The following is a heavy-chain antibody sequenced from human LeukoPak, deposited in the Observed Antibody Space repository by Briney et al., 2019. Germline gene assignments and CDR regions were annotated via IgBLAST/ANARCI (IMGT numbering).Heavy chain of an antibody. J-gene: IGHJ4*02. CDR2: ISYDGINK. D-gene: IGHD5-12*01. V-gene: IGHV3-30*18. CDR1: GFTFSSYG. CDR3: ANIGYSGYDWDY. Sequence: GRSLRLSCAASGFTFSSYGMHWVRQAPGKGLQWVAFISYDGINKYYADSVKGRFTISRDNSKNALYLQMNSLRTEDTAVYYCANIGYSGYDWDYWGQGTLVTVSS.